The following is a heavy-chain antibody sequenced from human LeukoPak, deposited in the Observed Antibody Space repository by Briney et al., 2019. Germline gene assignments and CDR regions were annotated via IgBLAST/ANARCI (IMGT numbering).Heavy chain of an antibody. D-gene: IGHD3-22*01. CDR1: GYTFTSYG. CDR3: ARPLLPDYDSSGYYHY. CDR2: INPNSGGT. V-gene: IGHV1-2*02. J-gene: IGHJ4*02. Sequence: ASVKVSCKASGYTFTSYGISWVRQAPGQGLEWMGWINPNSGGTNYAQKFQGRVTMTRDTSISTAYMELGRLRSDGTAVYYCARPLLPDYDSSGYYHYWGQGTLVTVSS.